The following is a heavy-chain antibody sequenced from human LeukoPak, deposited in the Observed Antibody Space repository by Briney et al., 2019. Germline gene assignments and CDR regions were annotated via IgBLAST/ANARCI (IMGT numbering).Heavy chain of an antibody. CDR1: GGSISSGGYY. D-gene: IGHD3/OR15-3a*01. CDR3: ARGLAGDFDY. Sequence: SQTLSLTCTVSGGSISSGGYYWSWIRQPPGKGLEWIGYIFYSGSTNYNPSLKSRVTISVDTSKNQFSLKLSSVTAADTAVYYCARGLAGDFDYWGQGTLVTVSS. CDR2: IFYSGST. V-gene: IGHV4-61*08. J-gene: IGHJ4*02.